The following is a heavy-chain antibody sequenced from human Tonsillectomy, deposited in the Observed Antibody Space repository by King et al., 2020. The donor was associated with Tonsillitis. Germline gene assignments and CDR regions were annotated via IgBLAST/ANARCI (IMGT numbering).Heavy chain of an antibody. D-gene: IGHD1-1*01. Sequence: QLVQSGGGLVQPGGSLRLSCSASGFTFSSYAMHWVRQAPGKGLEYVSAISSNGGSTYYADSVKGRFNISRDNSKNTLYLQMSSLRAEDTPVYYCVKQLYNCRTFDFVMWGQGTIFPVSS. CDR3: VKQLYNCRTFDFVM. V-gene: IGHV3-64D*06. CDR2: ISSNGGST. CDR1: GFTFSSYA. J-gene: IGHJ3*02.